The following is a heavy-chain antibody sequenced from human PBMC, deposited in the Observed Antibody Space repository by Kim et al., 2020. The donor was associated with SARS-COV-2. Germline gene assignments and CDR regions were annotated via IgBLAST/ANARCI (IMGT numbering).Heavy chain of an antibody. D-gene: IGHD2-2*01. CDR3: ARGYCSSSRCYAGPDY. V-gene: IGHV3-48*02. J-gene: IGHJ4*02. Sequence: DSVTGRFTIARDNSENSLYLQMNSLRDDDTAVYYCARGYCSSSRCYAGPDYWGQGTLVTVST.